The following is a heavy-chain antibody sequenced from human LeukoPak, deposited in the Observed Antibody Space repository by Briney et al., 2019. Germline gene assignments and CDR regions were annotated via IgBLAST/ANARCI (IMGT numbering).Heavy chain of an antibody. CDR2: TYYRSKWYH. CDR1: GDSVSSNSAA. J-gene: IGHJ6*02. V-gene: IGHV6-1*01. Sequence: SQTLSLTCAISGDSVSSNSAAWNWIRQSPSRGLEWLGRTYYRSKWYHDYAGAVKSLIIVNPDTSKNHFSLQLTSVTPEATAVYYCARDHRYGMDVWGQGTTVTVSS. CDR3: ARDHRYGMDV.